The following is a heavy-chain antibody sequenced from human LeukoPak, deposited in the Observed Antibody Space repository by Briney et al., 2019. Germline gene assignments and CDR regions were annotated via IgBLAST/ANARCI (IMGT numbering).Heavy chain of an antibody. D-gene: IGHD4-17*01. CDR1: GGSISSYY. Sequence: PSETLSLTCTVSGGSISSYYWSWLRQPAGKGLEWIGRIYTSGSTNYNPSLTSRVTMSVDTSKNQSSLKLSSVTAADTAVYYCARNDYGDYGGPAEYFQHWGQGTLVTVSS. V-gene: IGHV4-4*07. J-gene: IGHJ1*01. CDR2: IYTSGST. CDR3: ARNDYGDYGGPAEYFQH.